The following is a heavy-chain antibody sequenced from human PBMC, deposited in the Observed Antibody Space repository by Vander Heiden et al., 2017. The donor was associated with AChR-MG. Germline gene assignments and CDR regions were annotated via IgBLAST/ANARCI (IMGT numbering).Heavy chain of an antibody. CDR1: GFTFSGYA. V-gene: IGHV3-13*01. Sequence: EVQLVESGGGLVQPGGSLRPPWAASGFTFSGYAMHWVRQAAGQGLEWVSAIGTAGDTYYPGSVKGRFTISRENAKNSLYLQMNSLRAGDTAVYYCARAPRGVAYYYYGMDVWGQGTTVTISS. CDR3: ARAPRGVAYYYYGMDV. D-gene: IGHD3-10*01. J-gene: IGHJ6*01. CDR2: IGTAGDT.